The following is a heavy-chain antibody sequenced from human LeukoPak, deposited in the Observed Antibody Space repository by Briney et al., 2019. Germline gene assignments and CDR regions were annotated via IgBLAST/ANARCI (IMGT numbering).Heavy chain of an antibody. V-gene: IGHV3-23*01. CDR1: GFTFSSYA. D-gene: IGHD1-26*01. CDR2: ISDSGGLT. Sequence: GGSLRLSCAASGFTFSSYAMSWVRQAPGKGLEGVADISDSGGLTHYADSVKGRFTIPRDNSNNTLYLQVNSLRAEDTAVYYCAKGKVQQWGVPEYWGQGTLLTVSS. CDR3: AKGKVQQWGVPEY. J-gene: IGHJ4*02.